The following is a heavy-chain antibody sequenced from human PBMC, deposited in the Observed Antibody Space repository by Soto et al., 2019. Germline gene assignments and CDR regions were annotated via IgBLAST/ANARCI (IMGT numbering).Heavy chain of an antibody. D-gene: IGHD5-18*01. Sequence: QVQLVESGGSVVQPGRSLRLSCAASRFTFSSYAMHWVRQAPGKGLEWVAVISYDGSNKYYADSVKGRFTISRDNSKNTLYLQMNSMRAEDTAVYYCVRGIQLWPTPSDYWGQGTLVTVSS. CDR1: RFTFSSYA. CDR3: VRGIQLWPTPSDY. J-gene: IGHJ4*02. CDR2: ISYDGSNK. V-gene: IGHV3-30-3*01.